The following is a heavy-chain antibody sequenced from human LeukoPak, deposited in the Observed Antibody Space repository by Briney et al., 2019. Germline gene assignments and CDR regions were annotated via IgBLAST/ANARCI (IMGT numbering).Heavy chain of an antibody. CDR1: GGSITNTNY. V-gene: IGHV4-4*02. CDR2: VNLQGST. Sequence: PSETLSLTCGVSGGSITNTNYWTWVRQPPGKGLEWIGEVNLQGSTNYNPSPMGRVAISVDTSENHISLQLTSVTAADTAVYYCVSARGSNYGCLGDWGQGTLVTVSS. D-gene: IGHD5-18*01. CDR3: VSARGSNYGCLGD. J-gene: IGHJ4*02.